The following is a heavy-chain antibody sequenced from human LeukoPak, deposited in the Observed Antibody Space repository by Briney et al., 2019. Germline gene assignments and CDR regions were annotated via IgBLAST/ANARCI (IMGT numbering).Heavy chain of an antibody. CDR3: ARMGITMVRGVIISRNWFDP. V-gene: IGHV1-69*01. Sequence: SVKVSCKASGGTFSSYAISWVRQAPGQGLEWMGGIIPIFGTANYAQKFQGRVTITADESTSTAYMELSSLRSEDTAVYYCARMGITMVRGVIISRNWFDPWGQGTLVTVSS. CDR1: GGTFSSYA. CDR2: IIPIFGTA. D-gene: IGHD3-10*01. J-gene: IGHJ5*02.